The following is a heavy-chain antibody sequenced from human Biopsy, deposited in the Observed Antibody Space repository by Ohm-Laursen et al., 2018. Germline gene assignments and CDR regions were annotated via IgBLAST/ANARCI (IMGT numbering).Heavy chain of an antibody. CDR3: AKEFTPYTSDWFFEN. J-gene: IGHJ4*02. V-gene: IGHV3-30*18. CDR2: VSYDGRTQ. Sequence: SLRLSCAASGFAFSTFGMQWVRQTPDKGLEWVAVVSYDGRTQFYADSVKGRFTVSRENSKNTLFLELNGLKDDDTAIYYCAKEFTPYTSDWFFENWGQGTLVTVSS. D-gene: IGHD2-21*01. CDR1: GFAFSTFG.